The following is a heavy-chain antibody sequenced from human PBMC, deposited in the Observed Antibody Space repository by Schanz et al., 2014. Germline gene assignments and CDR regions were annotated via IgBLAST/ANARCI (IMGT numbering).Heavy chain of an antibody. V-gene: IGHV4-4*07. CDR3: VRVKGEHSGHDYIVY. Sequence: QVHLQESGPGLVKPSETLSVTCTVSGGSINNYFWTWIRQPDGKGLEWIGRIYSNGISHYNPSLESRVTMSVDTSKNKFSLNLTPVTPADTAIYYCVRVKGEHSGHDYIVYWGQGIQVTVSP. CDR1: GGSINNYF. CDR2: IYSNGIS. D-gene: IGHD5-12*01. J-gene: IGHJ4*02.